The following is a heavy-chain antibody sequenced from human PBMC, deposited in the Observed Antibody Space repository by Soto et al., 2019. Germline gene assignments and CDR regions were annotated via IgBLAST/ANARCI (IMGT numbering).Heavy chain of an antibody. CDR3: AREHGDGYPDY. D-gene: IGHD5-12*01. Sequence: ASVKVSCKASGGTFSSYAISWVRQAPGQGLEWMGGIIPIFGTANYAQKFQGRVTITADESTSTAYMELSSLRAEDTAVYYCAREHGDGYPDYWGQGTQVTVSS. J-gene: IGHJ4*02. V-gene: IGHV1-69*13. CDR1: GGTFSSYA. CDR2: IIPIFGTA.